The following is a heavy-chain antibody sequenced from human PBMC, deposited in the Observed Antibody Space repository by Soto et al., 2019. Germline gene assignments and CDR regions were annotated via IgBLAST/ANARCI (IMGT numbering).Heavy chain of an antibody. CDR1: GGTFSSYA. D-gene: IGHD2-15*01. V-gene: IGHV1-69*12. CDR2: IIPIFRTA. Sequence: QVQLVQSGAEVKKPGSSVKVSCKASGGTFSSYAISWVRQAPGQGLEWMGGIIPIFRTADYAQKFQGRVTITAGDSTCIAYIVMSSLRSEDTAVYYCASVGTKRYFYGMDVWGQGTTVTFAS. CDR3: ASVGTKRYFYGMDV. J-gene: IGHJ6*02.